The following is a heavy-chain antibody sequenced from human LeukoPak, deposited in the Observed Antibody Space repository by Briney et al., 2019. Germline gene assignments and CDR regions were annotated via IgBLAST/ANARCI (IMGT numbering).Heavy chain of an antibody. CDR1: GGSISSYY. CDR2: IYYSGST. CDR3: ARLPSLDYDILTGYYYYYGMDV. D-gene: IGHD3-9*01. V-gene: IGHV4-59*08. J-gene: IGHJ6*02. Sequence: SETLSLTCTVSGGSISSYYWSWIRQPPGKGLEWIGYIYYSGSTNYNPSLKSRVTISVDTSKNQFSLKLSSVTAADTAVYYCARLPSLDYDILTGYYYYYGMDVWGRGTTVTVSS.